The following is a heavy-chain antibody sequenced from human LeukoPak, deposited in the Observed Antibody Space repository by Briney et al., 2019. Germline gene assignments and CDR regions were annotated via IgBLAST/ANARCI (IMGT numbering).Heavy chain of an antibody. Sequence: GVNLRLSCAASGFTFSSYGMQWVRQAPGKGRKWVAFIRCDGSNKYYADSVKGRFTISRDNSKTTLYLQMNSLRAEDTAVYYCAKDSTTVTYYYYYYYMDVWGKGTTVTVCS. CDR3: AKDSTTVTYYYYYYYMDV. J-gene: IGHJ6*03. V-gene: IGHV3-30*02. D-gene: IGHD4-11*01. CDR1: GFTFSSYG. CDR2: IRCDGSNK.